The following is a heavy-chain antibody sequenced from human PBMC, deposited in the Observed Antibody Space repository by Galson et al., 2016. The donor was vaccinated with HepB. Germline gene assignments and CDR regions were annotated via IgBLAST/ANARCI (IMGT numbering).Heavy chain of an antibody. J-gene: IGHJ5*02. CDR2: IWYDGSNK. D-gene: IGHD3-10*01. V-gene: IGHV3-33*01. Sequence: SLRLSCAASGFTFSSYGIHWVRQAPGKGLEWVAGIWYDGSNKYYADSVKGRFTISRDNSKNTLYLQMNSLSAEDTAVYYCARDQVYSGSGSHYTNWFDPWGQGTLVTGSS. CDR3: ARDQVYSGSGSHYTNWFDP. CDR1: GFTFSSYG.